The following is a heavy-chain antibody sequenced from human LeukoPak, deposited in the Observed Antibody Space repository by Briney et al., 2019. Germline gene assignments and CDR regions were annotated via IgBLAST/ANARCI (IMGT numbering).Heavy chain of an antibody. CDR3: ARLGLAIAYYFDY. Sequence: SETLSLTCTVSGGSISSSSYYWGWIRQPPGKGLEWIGSIYYSGSTYYNPSLKSRVTISVDTFKNQFSLKLSSVTAADTAVYYCARLGLAIAYYFDYWGQGTLVTVSS. J-gene: IGHJ4*02. CDR1: GGSISSSSYY. CDR2: IYYSGST. D-gene: IGHD5-12*01. V-gene: IGHV4-39*01.